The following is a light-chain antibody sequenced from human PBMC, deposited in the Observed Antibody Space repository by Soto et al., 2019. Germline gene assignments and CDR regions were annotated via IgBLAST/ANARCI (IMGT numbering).Light chain of an antibody. CDR1: SSNIGSNT. J-gene: IGLJ3*02. Sequence: QLVLTQPPSASGTPGQRVTISCSGSSSNIGSNTVNWYQQLPGAAPKLLIYGNHERPSGVPDRFSGSKSGTSASLAISGLQSEDEAEYYCAAGDDSLNGWVFGGGTKVTVL. V-gene: IGLV1-44*01. CDR3: AAGDDSLNGWV. CDR2: GNH.